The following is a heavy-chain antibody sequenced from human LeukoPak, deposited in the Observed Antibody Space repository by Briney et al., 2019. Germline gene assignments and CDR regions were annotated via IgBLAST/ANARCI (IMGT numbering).Heavy chain of an antibody. Sequence: ASVKVSCKASGYTFTGYYMHWVRQAPGQGLEWVGWINPNSGGTNYSQKFQGRVTMTRDTSISTAYMELSRLRSDDTAVYYCARYFVTMVRGVPINYFDYWGQGTLVTVS. V-gene: IGHV1-2*02. D-gene: IGHD3-10*01. CDR3: ARYFVTMVRGVPINYFDY. CDR1: GYTFTGYY. J-gene: IGHJ4*02. CDR2: INPNSGGT.